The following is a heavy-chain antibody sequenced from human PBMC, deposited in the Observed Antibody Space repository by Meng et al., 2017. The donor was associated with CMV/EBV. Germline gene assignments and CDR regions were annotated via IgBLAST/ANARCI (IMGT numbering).Heavy chain of an antibody. CDR3: ARGGSRGGTSNFDY. Sequence: GGTFSSYTISWVRQATGQGLEWMGRIIPILGTANYAQKFQGRVTVTADKSTSTAYMELSSLRSEDTAVYYCARGGSRGGTSNFDYWGQGTLVTVSS. CDR2: IIPILGTA. J-gene: IGHJ4*02. CDR1: GGTFSSYT. D-gene: IGHD1-1*01. V-gene: IGHV1-69*08.